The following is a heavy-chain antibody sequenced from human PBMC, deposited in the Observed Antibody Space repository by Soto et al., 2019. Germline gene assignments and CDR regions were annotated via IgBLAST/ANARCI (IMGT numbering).Heavy chain of an antibody. CDR1: GGSITSYY. CDR2: IYYSGST. J-gene: IGHJ4*02. CDR3: ARRGYSSGWYYFDY. Sequence: SETLSLTCTVSGGSITSYYWSWIRQPPGKGLEFIGYIYYSGSTNYNPSLKSRVTISVDTSKNQFSLKLSSVTAAGTAVYFCARRGYSSGWYYFDYWGQGALVTVSS. V-gene: IGHV4-59*01. D-gene: IGHD6-19*01.